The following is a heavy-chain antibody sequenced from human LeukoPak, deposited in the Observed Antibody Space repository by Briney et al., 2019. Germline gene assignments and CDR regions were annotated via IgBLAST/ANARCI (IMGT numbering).Heavy chain of an antibody. V-gene: IGHV4-39*07. D-gene: IGHD1-26*01. Sequence: SETLSLTCTVSGGSISSSSYYWGWIRQPPGKGLEWIGSIYYSGSTYYNPSLKSRVTISVDTSKNQFSLKLSSVTAADTAVYYCARVDSGSYPYNWFDPWGQGTLVTVSS. CDR1: GGSISSSSYY. CDR3: ARVDSGSYPYNWFDP. J-gene: IGHJ5*02. CDR2: IYYSGST.